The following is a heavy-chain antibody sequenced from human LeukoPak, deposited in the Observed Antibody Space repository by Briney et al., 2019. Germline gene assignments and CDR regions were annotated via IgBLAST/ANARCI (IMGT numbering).Heavy chain of an antibody. D-gene: IGHD3-22*01. Sequence: GGSLRLSCAASGFIFSGYDMNWVRQPPGKGLEWVSFISRSGRTIYYADSVKGRFTISRDDAKNSLYLQMNSLRAGDTALYYCASQYYYDNSAYYTSDWFDPWGQGTLVSVSS. V-gene: IGHV3-48*03. J-gene: IGHJ5*02. CDR3: ASQYYYDNSAYYTSDWFDP. CDR1: GFIFSGYD. CDR2: ISRSGRTI.